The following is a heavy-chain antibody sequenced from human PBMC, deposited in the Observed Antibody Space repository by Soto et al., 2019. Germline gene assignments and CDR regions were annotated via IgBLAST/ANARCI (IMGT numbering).Heavy chain of an antibody. V-gene: IGHV4-59*01. CDR1: GGSISPFY. J-gene: IGHJ4*02. Sequence: SETLSLTCTVSGGSISPFYWSWVRQPPGKGLEWIGYLYYSGNTNYNPSLKSRVTISVDASKNQVSLRLTSVTAADTAVYYCAKVGGVAARTFDYWGQGTVVTVSS. D-gene: IGHD2-15*01. CDR2: LYYSGNT. CDR3: AKVGGVAARTFDY.